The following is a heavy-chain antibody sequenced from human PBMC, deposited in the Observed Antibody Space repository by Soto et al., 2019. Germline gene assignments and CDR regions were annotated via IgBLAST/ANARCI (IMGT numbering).Heavy chain of an antibody. CDR1: GYTFTSYD. J-gene: IGHJ6*02. CDR3: AREISYGLHV. CDR2: MNPNSGNT. V-gene: IGHV1-8*01. Sequence: QVQLVQSGAEVKKPGASVKVSCKASGYTFTSYDINWVRQATGQGLEWMGWMNPNSGNTGYAQKSQGRVTMTRHPSITTAYMELSSLRSEETAVYYCAREISYGLHVWGQGPTVTVSS.